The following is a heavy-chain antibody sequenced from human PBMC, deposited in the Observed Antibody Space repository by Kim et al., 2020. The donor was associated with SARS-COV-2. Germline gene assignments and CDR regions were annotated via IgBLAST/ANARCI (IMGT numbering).Heavy chain of an antibody. CDR3: ARVSVHSRSWPPYGMD. V-gene: IGHV4-31*03. CDR1: GDSVNSASYF. J-gene: IGHJ6*01. Sequence: SETLSLTCSVSGDSVNSASYFWSWFRQHREKGLEWIGYINYSGTTSYSPSLKSRVSISVDTSTNQFSLKLNSVTASDTAIYYFARVSVHSRSWPPYGMD. CDR2: INYSGTT. D-gene: IGHD6-13*01.